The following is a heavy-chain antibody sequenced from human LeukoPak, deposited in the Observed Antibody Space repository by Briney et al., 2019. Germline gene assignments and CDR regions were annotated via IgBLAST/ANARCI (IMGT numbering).Heavy chain of an antibody. CDR1: GGSISSYY. D-gene: IGHD5-12*01. V-gene: IGHV4-59*08. Sequence: SETLSLTCTVSGGSISSYYWSWIRQPPGKGLEWIGYIYYSGSTNYNPSLKSRVTISVDTSKNQFSLKLSSVTAADTAVYYCARYLRRGYSGYGGNYYYYMDVWGKGTTVTVSS. J-gene: IGHJ6*03. CDR2: IYYSGST. CDR3: ARYLRRGYSGYGGNYYYYMDV.